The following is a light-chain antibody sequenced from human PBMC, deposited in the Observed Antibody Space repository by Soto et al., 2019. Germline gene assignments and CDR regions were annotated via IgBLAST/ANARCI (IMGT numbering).Light chain of an antibody. CDR1: QSISSW. Sequence: DIQMTQSPSTLSASVGDRVTITCRASQSISSWLAWYQQKPGKVPKLLIYAASSLQSGVPSRFSGSGSWTDFTLTISSLQPEDFATYYCQQRYTTPITFGQGTRLEIK. J-gene: IGKJ5*01. CDR2: AAS. CDR3: QQRYTTPIT. V-gene: IGKV1-39*01.